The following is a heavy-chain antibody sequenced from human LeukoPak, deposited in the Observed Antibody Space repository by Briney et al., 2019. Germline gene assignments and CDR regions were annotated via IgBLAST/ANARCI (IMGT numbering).Heavy chain of an antibody. Sequence: GGSLRLSCAASGFTFSKAWMNWVRQAPGKGLEWVGHIQSKPDGGTADYAAPVKGRFTISRDDSKNTLYLVINSLKTEDTAVYYCTTRGRLRGIDHWGQGTLVTVSS. CDR2: IQSKPDGGTA. V-gene: IGHV3-15*01. J-gene: IGHJ4*02. CDR3: TTRGRLRGIDH. CDR1: GFTFSKAW. D-gene: IGHD3-10*01.